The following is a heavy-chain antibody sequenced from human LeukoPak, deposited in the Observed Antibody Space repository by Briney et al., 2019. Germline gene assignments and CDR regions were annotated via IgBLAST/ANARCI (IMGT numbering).Heavy chain of an antibody. J-gene: IGHJ4*02. CDR2: IYHSGST. CDR3: AREGGYYYDSSGYYDY. D-gene: IGHD3-22*01. Sequence: SETLTLTCAVSGGTISSYYWSWIRQPPGKGLEWVGYIYHSGSTNYNPSLKSRVTISVDTSKNQFSLKLSSVTAADTAVYYCAREGGYYYDSSGYYDYWGQGTLVTVSS. CDR1: GGTISSYY. V-gene: IGHV4-59*01.